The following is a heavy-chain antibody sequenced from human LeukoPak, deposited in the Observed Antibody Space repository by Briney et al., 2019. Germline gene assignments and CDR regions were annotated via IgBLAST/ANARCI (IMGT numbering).Heavy chain of an antibody. V-gene: IGHV3-21*01. Sequence: GGSLRLSCAASGFTFSSYSMNWARQAPGKGLEWVSSISSSSAYIYYADSMKGRFTISRDNAKNSLFLQMNSLRAEDTAVYYCARDFGGNSYWYFDLWGRGTLVTVFS. D-gene: IGHD4-23*01. CDR1: GFTFSSYS. CDR2: ISSSSAYI. J-gene: IGHJ2*01. CDR3: ARDFGGNSYWYFDL.